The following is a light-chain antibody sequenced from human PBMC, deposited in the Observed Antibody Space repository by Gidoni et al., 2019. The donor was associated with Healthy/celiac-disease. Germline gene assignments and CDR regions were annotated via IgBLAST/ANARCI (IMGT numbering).Light chain of an antibody. CDR2: SNN. V-gene: IGLV1-44*01. J-gene: IGLJ2*01. CDR3: AAWDDSLNGHVV. CDR1: SSNIGSNT. Sequence: QSVLPPPPSASGPPGQRVTISCSGRSSNIGSNTVNWYQPLPGTAPNLLIYSNNPRPSGVPDRFSGSKSGTSASLAISGLQSEDEADYYCAAWDDSLNGHVVFGGGTKLTVL.